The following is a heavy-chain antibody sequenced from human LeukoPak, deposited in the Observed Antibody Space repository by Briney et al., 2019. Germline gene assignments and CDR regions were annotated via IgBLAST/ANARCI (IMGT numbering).Heavy chain of an antibody. D-gene: IGHD6-19*01. CDR3: ASRSGGDY. CDR1: GFTFSSYG. Sequence: PGGSLRLSCAASGFTFSSYGMHWVRQAPGKGLEWVAVISYDGSNKYYADSVKGRFTISRDNSKNTLYLQMNSLRAEDTAVYYCASRSGGDYWGQGTLVTVSS. J-gene: IGHJ4*02. V-gene: IGHV3-30*03. CDR2: ISYDGSNK.